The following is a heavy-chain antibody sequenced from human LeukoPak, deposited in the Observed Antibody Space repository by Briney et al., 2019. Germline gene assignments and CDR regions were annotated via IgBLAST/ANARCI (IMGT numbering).Heavy chain of an antibody. Sequence: PGRSLRLSCAASGFTFSSYGMHWVRQAPGKGLEWVAVIWYGGSNKYYADSVKGRFTISRDNSKNTLYLQMNSLRAEDTAVYYCARARDLHHDFWSGYLLNDPWGQGTLVTVSS. CDR3: ARARDLHHDFWSGYLLNDP. V-gene: IGHV3-33*08. CDR1: GFTFSSYG. CDR2: IWYGGSNK. D-gene: IGHD3-3*01. J-gene: IGHJ5*02.